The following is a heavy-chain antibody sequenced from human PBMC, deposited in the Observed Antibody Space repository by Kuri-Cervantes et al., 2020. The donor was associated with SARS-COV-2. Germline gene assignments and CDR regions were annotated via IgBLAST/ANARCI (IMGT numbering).Heavy chain of an antibody. J-gene: IGHJ5*02. CDR2: IWYDGSNK. D-gene: IGHD3-16*01. Sequence: GESLKISCAASGFTFSSYGMHWVRQAPGKGLVWVVVIWYDGSNKYYADSVKGRFTISRDNSKNTLYLQMNSLRAEDTAVYYCARDYASRRGGFDPWGQGTLVTVSS. CDR1: GFTFSSYG. V-gene: IGHV3-33*01. CDR3: ARDYASRRGGFDP.